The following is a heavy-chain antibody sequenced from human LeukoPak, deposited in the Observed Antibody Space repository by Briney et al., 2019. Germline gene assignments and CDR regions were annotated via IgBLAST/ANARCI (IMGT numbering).Heavy chain of an antibody. CDR2: ISGTGNNI. D-gene: IGHD3-10*01. J-gene: IGHJ4*02. CDR3: AKDRGDPQYYFDY. V-gene: IGHV3-23*01. Sequence: GGSLRLSCAASGFTFSTYALSWVRQAPGTGLQWVSSISGTGNNIYYADSVKGRFTISRDYSKNTLLLQMNSLRAEDTAVYYCAKDRGDPQYYFDYWGQGTLVTVSS. CDR1: GFTFSTYA.